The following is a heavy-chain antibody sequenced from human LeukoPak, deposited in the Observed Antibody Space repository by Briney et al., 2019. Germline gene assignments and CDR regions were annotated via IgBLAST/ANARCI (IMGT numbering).Heavy chain of an antibody. J-gene: IGHJ5*02. CDR1: GGTFSSYA. V-gene: IGHV1-8*02. CDR2: MNPNSGNT. CDR3: ARGPILWFDP. D-gene: IGHD1-26*01. Sequence: GASVKVSCKASGGTFSSYAISWVRQAPGQGLEWMGWMNPNSGNTGYAQKFQGRVTMTRNTSISTAYMELSSLRSEDTAVYYCARGPILWFDPWGQGTLVTVSS.